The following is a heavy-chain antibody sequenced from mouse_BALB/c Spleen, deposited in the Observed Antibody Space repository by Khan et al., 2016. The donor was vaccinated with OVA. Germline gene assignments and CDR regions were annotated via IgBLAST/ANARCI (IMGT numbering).Heavy chain of an antibody. CDR1: GYSFTGYF. CDR2: INPHIGET. D-gene: IGHD1-1*01. J-gene: IGHJ2*01. V-gene: IGHV1-20*02. Sequence: EVQLLESGPELVKPGASVKISCKASGYSFTGYFMNWVMQSHGKSLEWIGRINPHIGETFYNQKFKDKATLTVDESSSTAHMELRSLASEDSAVYCCTRSYRSDFDYWGQGTTLTVSA. CDR3: TRSYRSDFDY.